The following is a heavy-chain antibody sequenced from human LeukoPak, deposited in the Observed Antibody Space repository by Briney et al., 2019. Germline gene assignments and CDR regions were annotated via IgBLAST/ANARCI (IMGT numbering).Heavy chain of an antibody. CDR2: INPNSGGT. Sequence: GASVKVSCKASGYTFTGYYMHWVRQAPGQGLEWMGWINPNSGGTNYAQKFQGRVTMTRDTSISTAYMELSRLRSDDTAVYYCARRDSRAPSMFAFDIWGQGTMVTVSS. CDR3: ARRDSRAPSMFAFDI. D-gene: IGHD3-22*01. J-gene: IGHJ3*02. CDR1: GYTFTGYY. V-gene: IGHV1-2*02.